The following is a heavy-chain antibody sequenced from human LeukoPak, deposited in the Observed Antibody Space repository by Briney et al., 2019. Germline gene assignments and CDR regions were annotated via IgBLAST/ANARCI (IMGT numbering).Heavy chain of an antibody. J-gene: IGHJ4*02. D-gene: IGHD2-15*01. Sequence: SGGSLRLSCAASGFPLSSYSINWVRQAPGKGLEWVSYISSSGSAIYYVDSVKGRFTVPRDNAKNSLLLQMNSPRAEDTAVYYCVRVKGSYFDYWGQGALVTVSS. V-gene: IGHV3-48*01. CDR2: ISSSGSAI. CDR1: GFPLSSYS. CDR3: VRVKGSYFDY.